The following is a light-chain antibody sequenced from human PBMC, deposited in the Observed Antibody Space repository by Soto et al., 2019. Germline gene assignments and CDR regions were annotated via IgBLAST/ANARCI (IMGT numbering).Light chain of an antibody. V-gene: IGLV2-14*01. CDR2: DVS. CDR3: SSYTSSSTRV. Sequence: SVLTQPASVSGSPGRSITIYCTGTGSDVGGYNYVSWYQQHPGEAPKLMIYDVSNRPSGVSNRFSGSKSGNTASLTISGLQAEDEADYYCSSYTSSSTRVFGTGTKVTVL. J-gene: IGLJ1*01. CDR1: GSDVGGYNY.